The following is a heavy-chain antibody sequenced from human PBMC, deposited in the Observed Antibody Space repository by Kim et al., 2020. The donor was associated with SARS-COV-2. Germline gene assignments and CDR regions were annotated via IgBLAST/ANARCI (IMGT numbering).Heavy chain of an antibody. Sequence: SETLSLTCAVYGGSFSGYYWSWIRQPPGKGLEWIGEINHSGSTNYNPSLKSRVTISVDTSKNQFSLKLSSVTAADTAVYYCSESSWKDGMDVWGQGTTVTVSS. V-gene: IGHV4-34*01. CDR1: GGSFSGYY. CDR2: INHSGST. CDR3: SESSWKDGMDV. D-gene: IGHD6-13*01. J-gene: IGHJ6*02.